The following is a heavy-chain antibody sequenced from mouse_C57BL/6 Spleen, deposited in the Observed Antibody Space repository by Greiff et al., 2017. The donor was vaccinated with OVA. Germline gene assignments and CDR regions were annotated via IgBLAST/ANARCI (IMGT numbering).Heavy chain of an antibody. J-gene: IGHJ2*01. Sequence: QVQLKQSGAELVRPGASVTLSCKASGYTFTDYEMHWVKQTPVHGLEWIGAIDPETGGTAYNQKFKGKAILTADKSSSTAYMELRSLTSEDSAVYYCTREANWENYFDYWGQGTTLTVSS. V-gene: IGHV1-15*01. CDR3: TREANWENYFDY. CDR1: GYTFTDYE. CDR2: IDPETGGT. D-gene: IGHD4-1*01.